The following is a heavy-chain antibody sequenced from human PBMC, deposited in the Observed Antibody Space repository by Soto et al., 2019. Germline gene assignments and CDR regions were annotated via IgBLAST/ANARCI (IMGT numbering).Heavy chain of an antibody. D-gene: IGHD5-12*01. J-gene: IGHJ5*02. CDR2: IYYSGST. V-gene: IGHV4-59*01. Sequence: PSETLSLTCTVSGGSISSYYWSWIRQPPGKGLEWIGYIYYSGSTNYNPSLKSRVTISVDTSKNQFSLKLSSVTAADTAVYYCARGRDGYNWYNWFDPWGEGTLVTVSS. CDR3: ARGRDGYNWYNWFDP. CDR1: GGSISSYY.